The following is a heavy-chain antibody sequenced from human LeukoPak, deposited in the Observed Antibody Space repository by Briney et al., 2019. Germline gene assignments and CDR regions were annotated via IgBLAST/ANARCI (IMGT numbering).Heavy chain of an antibody. CDR1: GFTFSSYA. D-gene: IGHD2-2*01. V-gene: IGHV3-23*01. J-gene: IGHJ4*02. Sequence: GGSLRLSCAASGFTFSSYAMSWVRQAPGKGLEWVSAISGSGGSTYYADSVKGRFTISRDNSKNTLYLQMNSLRAEDTAVYYCAKPPRLGYCSSTSCYLDYWGQGTLVTVSS. CDR3: AKPPRLGYCSSTSCYLDY. CDR2: ISGSGGST.